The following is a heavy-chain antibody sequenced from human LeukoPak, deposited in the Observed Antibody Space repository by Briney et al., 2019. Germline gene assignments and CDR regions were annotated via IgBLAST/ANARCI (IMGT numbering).Heavy chain of an antibody. D-gene: IGHD3-22*01. CDR1: GGTFSSYA. CDR2: IIPIFGTA. J-gene: IGHJ4*02. V-gene: IGHV1-69*13. Sequence: ASVKVSCKASGGTFSSYAISWVRQAPGQGLEWMGRIIPIFGTANYSQTFQGRVTITADESTSTAYMELSSLRSEDTAVYYCARESAGYYYDSSGRNYFDYWGQGTLVTVSS. CDR3: ARESAGYYYDSSGRNYFDY.